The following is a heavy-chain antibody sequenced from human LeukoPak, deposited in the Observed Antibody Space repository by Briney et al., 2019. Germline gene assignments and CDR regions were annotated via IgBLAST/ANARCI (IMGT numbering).Heavy chain of an antibody. D-gene: IGHD5-24*01. Sequence: SETLSLTCAVSGYSISSGYYWGWIRQPPGKGLEWIGSIYHSGGTYYNPSLKSRVTISVDTSKNQFSLKLSSVTAADTAVYYCARVDPFDPWGQGTLVTVSS. CDR3: ARVDPFDP. CDR2: IYHSGGT. J-gene: IGHJ5*02. V-gene: IGHV4-38-2*01. CDR1: GYSISSGYY.